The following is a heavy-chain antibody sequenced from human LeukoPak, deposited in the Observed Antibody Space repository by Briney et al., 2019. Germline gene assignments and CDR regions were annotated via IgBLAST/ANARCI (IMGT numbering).Heavy chain of an antibody. J-gene: IGHJ4*02. CDR2: IYYRGST. CDR3: ARDGSGSSQPIDY. V-gene: IGHV4-30-4*01. D-gene: IGHD3-10*01. Sequence: SSETLSLTCTVSGGSISSGDYYWSWIRQPPGKGLEWIGYIYYRGSTYYNPSLKSRVTISVDTSKNQFSPKPSSVTAADTAVYYCARDGSGSSQPIDYWGQGTLVTVSS. CDR1: GGSISSGDYY.